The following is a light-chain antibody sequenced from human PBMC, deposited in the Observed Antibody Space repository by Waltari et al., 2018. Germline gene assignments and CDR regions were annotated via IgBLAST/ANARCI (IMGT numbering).Light chain of an antibody. J-gene: IGLJ3*02. Sequence: QSALTQPPPASGPPGQPVAIPCTAPRRDVGGYNYVSWYQPYPGKAPKPMIYDVNKRPSGVPDRFSGSKSGNTASLTVSGLQAEDEADYYCNSFAGSNNFPWVFGGGTKLTVL. V-gene: IGLV2-8*01. CDR3: NSFAGSNNFPWV. CDR1: RRDVGGYNY. CDR2: DVN.